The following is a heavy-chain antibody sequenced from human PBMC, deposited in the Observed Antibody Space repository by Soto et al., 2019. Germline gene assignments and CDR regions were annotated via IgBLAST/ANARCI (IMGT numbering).Heavy chain of an antibody. Sequence: EVQLLESGGSLGQPGGSLRLSCAASGFTFSSYAMSWVRQAPGKGLEWVSAISGSGGSTYYADSVKGRFTISRDNSKNTMYLQMNSLRAEDTAVYYCAKARAQYYDFWSGYPVDYWGQGTLVTVSS. J-gene: IGHJ4*02. CDR3: AKARAQYYDFWSGYPVDY. CDR1: GFTFSSYA. D-gene: IGHD3-3*01. V-gene: IGHV3-23*01. CDR2: ISGSGGST.